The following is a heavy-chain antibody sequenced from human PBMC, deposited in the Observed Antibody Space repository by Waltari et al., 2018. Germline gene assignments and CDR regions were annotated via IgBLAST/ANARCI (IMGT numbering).Heavy chain of an antibody. CDR2: IRSSGNTI. D-gene: IGHD5-12*01. Sequence: EVQLVESGGGLVQPGGYLRLSCAASGFPFRYYEMHWVGRGPGKGRDWVSHIRSSGNTINYAGSVKGRFTMSRDNAKNSLYLDMNSLRAEDTAVYYCARGSYTGYEVDYWGQGTLVTVSS. CDR3: ARGSYTGYEVDY. CDR1: GFPFRYYE. J-gene: IGHJ4*02. V-gene: IGHV3-48*03.